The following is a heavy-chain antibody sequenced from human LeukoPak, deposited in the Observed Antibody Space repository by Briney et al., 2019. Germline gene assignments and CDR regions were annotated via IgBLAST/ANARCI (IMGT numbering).Heavy chain of an antibody. CDR3: AAYYYDSSGYYGEAY. J-gene: IGHJ4*02. D-gene: IGHD3-22*01. V-gene: IGHV1-46*01. CDR1: GYTFTNYY. Sequence: ASVKVSCKASGYTFTNYYMHWVRQAPGQGLEWMGIITPSDGSTSYAQKFQGRVTMTRDTSTGTVYMELNSLRSEDTAVYYCAAYYYDSSGYYGEAYWGQGTLVTVSS. CDR2: ITPSDGST.